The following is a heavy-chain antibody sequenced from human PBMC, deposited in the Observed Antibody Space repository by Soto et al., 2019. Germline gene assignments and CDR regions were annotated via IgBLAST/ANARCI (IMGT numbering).Heavy chain of an antibody. D-gene: IGHD5-18*01. CDR2: INSSGSYN. Sequence: EVQVVESGGGLVKPGGSLRLSCAASGFTFSSYSMNWVRQAPGKGLEWVSSINSSGSYNSYADSVKGRFTISRDNAKNSLYLQMNSLRAEDTAVYYCARIIGYGYHYYGLDVWGQGTTVTVSS. V-gene: IGHV3-21*01. CDR3: ARIIGYGYHYYGLDV. J-gene: IGHJ6*02. CDR1: GFTFSSYS.